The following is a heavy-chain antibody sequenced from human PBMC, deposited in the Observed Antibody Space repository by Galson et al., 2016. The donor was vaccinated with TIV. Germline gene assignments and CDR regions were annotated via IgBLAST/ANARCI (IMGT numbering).Heavy chain of an antibody. CDR2: INIYNDNT. CDR3: ARDRNSISAVILEDDAFDV. J-gene: IGHJ3*01. CDR1: GYTFSNYA. Sequence: SVKVSCKASGYTFSNYAISWVRQAPGQGLEWMGWINIYNDNTYHAQRVQGRFTMTTDTSTGTAYMELRSLRSDDTGVYFCARDRNSISAVILEDDAFDVWGQGTMVTASS. V-gene: IGHV1-18*01. D-gene: IGHD3-3*01.